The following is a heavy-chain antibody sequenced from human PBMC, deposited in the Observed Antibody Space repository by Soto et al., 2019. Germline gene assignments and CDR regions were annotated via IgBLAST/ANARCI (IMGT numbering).Heavy chain of an antibody. D-gene: IGHD2-8*02. CDR1: GGFFNSDA. CDR2: ITPISGTP. V-gene: IGHV1-69*12. Sequence: QVQLVQSGSEVKKPGSSVKVSCKASGGFFNSDAISWVRQAPGQGLEWLGGITPISGTPKYAQKFQGRVTISADESTSTAYMDLGSLRFEDTAIYYCARIYCSGGICFPNWVDPWGQGTLVTVSS. J-gene: IGHJ5*02. CDR3: ARIYCSGGICFPNWVDP.